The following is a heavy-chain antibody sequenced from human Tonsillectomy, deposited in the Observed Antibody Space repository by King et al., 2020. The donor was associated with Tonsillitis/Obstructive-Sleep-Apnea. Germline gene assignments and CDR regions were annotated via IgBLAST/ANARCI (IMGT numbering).Heavy chain of an antibody. CDR1: GFTFSSYS. CDR3: ARDFDYAFDI. CDR2: IRSDSSLM. D-gene: IGHD3-9*01. J-gene: IGHJ3*02. Sequence: VQLVESGGGLVQPGGSLRLSCAASGFTFSSYSMNWVRQAPGKGLEWISNIRSDSSLMNYAASVKGRFTISRDNAENSLYLQMHSLRDEDTAVYYCARDFDYAFDIWGQGTMVTVSS. V-gene: IGHV3-48*02.